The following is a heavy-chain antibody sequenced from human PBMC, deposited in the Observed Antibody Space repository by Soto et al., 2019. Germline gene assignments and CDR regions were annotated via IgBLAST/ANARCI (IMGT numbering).Heavy chain of an antibody. CDR1: GFTFSSYS. Sequence: GGSLRLSCAASGFTFSSYSMNWVRQAPGKGLEWVSSISSSSSYIYYADSVKGRFTISRDNAKNSLYLQMNSLRAEDTAVYYCARGQFSGWLDTPGAFDIWGQGTMVTVSS. D-gene: IGHD6-19*01. V-gene: IGHV3-21*01. CDR3: ARGQFSGWLDTPGAFDI. J-gene: IGHJ3*02. CDR2: ISSSSSYI.